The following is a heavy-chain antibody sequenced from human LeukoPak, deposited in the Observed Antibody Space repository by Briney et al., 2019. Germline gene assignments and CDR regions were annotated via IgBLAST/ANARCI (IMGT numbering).Heavy chain of an antibody. CDR1: GFTFSSYW. J-gene: IGHJ6*03. D-gene: IGHD2-2*01. CDR3: ARSGPLVGNYYYYMDV. CDR2: INSDGSST. V-gene: IGHV3-74*01. Sequence: GGSLRLSCAACGFTFSSYWMHWVRQAPGKGLVWVSRINSDGSSTSYADSVKGRFTISRDNAKNTLYLQMNSLRAEDTAVYYCARSGPLVGNYYYYMDVWGKGTTVTVSS.